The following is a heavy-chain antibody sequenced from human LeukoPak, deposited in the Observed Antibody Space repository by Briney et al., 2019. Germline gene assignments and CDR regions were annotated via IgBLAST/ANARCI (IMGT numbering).Heavy chain of an antibody. CDR1: GFSLSDYY. CDR3: TRERRGGYHAFES. CDR2: ITATGRST. Sequence: PGGSLRLSCAASGFSLSDYYMSWVRQAPGKQPEWISYITATGRSTDYADSVKGRFTISRDSAKNSVVLQMDRLRPEDTAVYFCTRERRGGYHAFESWGQGTLVSVSS. V-gene: IGHV3-11*01. J-gene: IGHJ4*02. D-gene: IGHD3-16*01.